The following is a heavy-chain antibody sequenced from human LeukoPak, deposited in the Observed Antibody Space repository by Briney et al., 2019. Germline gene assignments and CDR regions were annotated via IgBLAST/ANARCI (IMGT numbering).Heavy chain of an antibody. V-gene: IGHV4-31*03. J-gene: IGHJ4*02. CDR3: ARGGNRFGGFYFDY. CDR1: ADSLSSGGHY. Sequence: PSQTLSLTCTVSADSLSSGGHYWAWIRQFPEKGLESIGFIHHSGRSRHNPSLKDRVAISVDTSRKQFALKLSSVTAADTAMYYCARGGNRFGGFYFDYWGQGIQVIVSS. CDR2: IHHSGRS. D-gene: IGHD3-10*01.